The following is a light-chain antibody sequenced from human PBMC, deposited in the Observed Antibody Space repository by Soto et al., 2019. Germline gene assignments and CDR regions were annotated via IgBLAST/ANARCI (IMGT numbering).Light chain of an antibody. CDR2: GAS. Sequence: EVLLTQSPCTLSLSAVEIATLSWRASQSVNSNSLAWYQQKPGQAPRVFIYGASTRATGIPDRFSGSGSGTDFTLTISRLEPEDFAVYYCQQQGRSWITFGQGTRLENK. CDR3: QQQGRSWIT. J-gene: IGKJ5*01. V-gene: IGKV3-20*01. CDR1: QSVNSNS.